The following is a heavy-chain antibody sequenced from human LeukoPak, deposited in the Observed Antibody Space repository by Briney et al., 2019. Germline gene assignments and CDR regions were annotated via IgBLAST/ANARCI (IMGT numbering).Heavy chain of an antibody. Sequence: ASVKVSCKASGYTFTKYGIIWARLAPGQGLEWMGWISAGNGNTNYAQKFQGRVTMTRDTSISTAYMELSRLRSDDTAVYYCARAFVGSGWFYFDYWGQGTLVTVSS. CDR1: GYTFTKYG. CDR2: ISAGNGNT. D-gene: IGHD6-19*01. V-gene: IGHV1-18*01. J-gene: IGHJ4*02. CDR3: ARAFVGSGWFYFDY.